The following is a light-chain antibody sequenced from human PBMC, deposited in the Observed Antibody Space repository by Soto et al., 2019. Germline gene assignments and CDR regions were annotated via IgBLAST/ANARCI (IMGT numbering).Light chain of an antibody. J-gene: IGKJ1*01. CDR2: DAP. V-gene: IGKV1-5*01. Sequence: DIQMTQSPSTLSASVGDRVTITCRASQTINNWLAWYQQKSGMAPKLLIYDAPNLASGVPSRFSGSGSGTEFTLTISSLQPDDFATYYCQQYKSYSPWTFGQGTKVEIK. CDR3: QQYKSYSPWT. CDR1: QTINNW.